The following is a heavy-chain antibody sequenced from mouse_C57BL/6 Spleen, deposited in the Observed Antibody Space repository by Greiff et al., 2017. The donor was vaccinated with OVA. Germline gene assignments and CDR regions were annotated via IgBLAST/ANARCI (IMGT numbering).Heavy chain of an antibody. J-gene: IGHJ2*01. CDR2: INPGSGGT. Sequence: QVQLQQSGAELVRPGTSVKVSCKASGYAFTNYLIEWVKQRPGQGLEWIGVINPGSGGTNYNEKFKGKATLTADKSSSTAYMQLSSLTSEDSAGYFCAREGDSYYFDYWGQGTTLTVSS. CDR3: AREGDSYYFDY. V-gene: IGHV1-54*01. CDR1: GYAFTNYL.